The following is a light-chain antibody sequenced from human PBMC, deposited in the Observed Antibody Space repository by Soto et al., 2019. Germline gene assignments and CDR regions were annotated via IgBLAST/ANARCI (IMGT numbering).Light chain of an antibody. Sequence: EIVLTQSPGTLSLSPGERATLSCRASQSVSNNYLAWYQQKPGQAPRLLIYGASNRATGLPDRFSGSGAGTYFTLTISRLEPEDFAVYYCQQYGSSGTFGQGTKVEIK. CDR3: QQYGSSGT. CDR1: QSVSNNY. CDR2: GAS. J-gene: IGKJ1*01. V-gene: IGKV3-20*01.